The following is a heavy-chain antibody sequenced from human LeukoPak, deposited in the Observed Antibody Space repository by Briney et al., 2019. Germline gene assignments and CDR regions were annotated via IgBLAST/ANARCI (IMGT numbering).Heavy chain of an antibody. D-gene: IGHD2-15*01. CDR3: ARECDCSGGSCYHNWFDP. V-gene: IGHV4-30-4*01. Sequence: PSQTLSLTCTVSGGSISGGDYYWSRIRQPPGKGLEWIGYIYYSGSTYYNPSLKSRVTISVDTSKNQFSLKLSSVTAADTAVYYCARECDCSGGSCYHNWFDPWGQGTLVTVSS. CDR2: IYYSGST. CDR1: GGSISGGDYY. J-gene: IGHJ5*02.